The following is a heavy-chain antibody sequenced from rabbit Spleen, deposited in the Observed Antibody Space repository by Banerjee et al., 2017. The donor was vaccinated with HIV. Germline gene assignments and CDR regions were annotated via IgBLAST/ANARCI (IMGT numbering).Heavy chain of an antibody. V-gene: IGHV1S45*01. D-gene: IGHD6-1*01. Sequence: EQLVESGGGLVKPGASLTLTCKASGVSLSDKDVMCWVRQAPGKGLEWIACINIVTGKSVYASWAKGRFIMSRTSSTTVTLQMTSLTAADTATHFCARLGSTGNAYPTYGELNLWGPGTLVTVS. CDR1: GVSLSDKDV. CDR3: ARLGSTGNAYPTYGELNL. CDR2: INIVTGKS. J-gene: IGHJ4*01.